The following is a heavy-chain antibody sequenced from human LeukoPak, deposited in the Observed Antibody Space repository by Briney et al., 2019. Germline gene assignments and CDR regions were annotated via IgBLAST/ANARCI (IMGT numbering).Heavy chain of an antibody. CDR3: AKVREWIAVAGTVGFDY. D-gene: IGHD6-19*01. Sequence: HPGGSLRLSCAASGFTFSSYAMSWVRQAPGKGLEWVSAISGSGGSTYYADSVKGRFTISRDNSKNTLYLQMNSLRAEDTAVYYCAKVREWIAVAGTVGFDYGGQGTLVTVSS. CDR2: ISGSGGST. J-gene: IGHJ4*02. V-gene: IGHV3-23*01. CDR1: GFTFSSYA.